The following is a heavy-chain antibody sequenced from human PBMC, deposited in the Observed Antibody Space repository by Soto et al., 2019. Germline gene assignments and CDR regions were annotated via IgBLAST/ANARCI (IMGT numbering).Heavy chain of an antibody. D-gene: IGHD6-13*01. CDR1: GGSISSDF. Sequence: SETVSLTCTVSGGSISSDFWSWIRQPPGKGLEWIGYIYYSGSTNYNPSLKSRVTISVDTSKNQFSLKLSSVTAADTAVYYCARLELVGYYYGMDVWGQGTTVTVSS. CDR3: ARLELVGYYYGMDV. V-gene: IGHV4-59*08. J-gene: IGHJ6*02. CDR2: IYYSGST.